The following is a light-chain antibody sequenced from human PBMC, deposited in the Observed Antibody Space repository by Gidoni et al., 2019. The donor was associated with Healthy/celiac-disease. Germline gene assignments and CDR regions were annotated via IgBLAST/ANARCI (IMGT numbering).Light chain of an antibody. CDR1: QSLLYSSNNENY. Sequence: DIVMTQSPDSLAVSLGERATINCKSSQSLLYSSNNENYLAWYQQKPGQPPRLLIYWASTRESGVPDRFSGSGSGTDFTLTISSLQAEDVAVYYCQHYYSNILTFXGXTKVEIK. V-gene: IGKV4-1*01. CDR2: WAS. J-gene: IGKJ4*01. CDR3: QHYYSNILT.